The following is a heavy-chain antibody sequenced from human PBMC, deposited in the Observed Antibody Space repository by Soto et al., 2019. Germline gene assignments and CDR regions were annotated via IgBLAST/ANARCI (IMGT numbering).Heavy chain of an antibody. V-gene: IGHV3-23*01. CDR3: AKPSKSMYSNTPYYYYYYGMDV. J-gene: IGHJ6*02. Sequence: GGSLRLSCAASGFTFSSYAMSWVRQAPGKGLEWVSAISGSGGSTYYADSVKDRFTISRDNSKNTLYLQMNSLRAEDTAVYYCAKPSKSMYSNTPYYYYYYGMDVWGQGTTVTVSS. CDR1: GFTFSSYA. CDR2: ISGSGGST. D-gene: IGHD4-4*01.